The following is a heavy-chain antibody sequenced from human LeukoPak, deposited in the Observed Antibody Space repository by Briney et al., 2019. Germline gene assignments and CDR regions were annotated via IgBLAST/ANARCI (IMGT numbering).Heavy chain of an antibody. CDR2: TIPILGIA. CDR3: ARGDIAVAGIHFDY. J-gene: IGHJ4*02. V-gene: IGHV1-69*04. Sequence: GSSVKVSCKASGGTFSSYAISWVRQAPGQGLEWMGRTIPILGIANYAQKFQGRVTITADKSTSTAYMELSSLRSEDTAVYYCARGDIAVAGIHFDYWGQGTLVTVSS. CDR1: GGTFSSYA. D-gene: IGHD6-19*01.